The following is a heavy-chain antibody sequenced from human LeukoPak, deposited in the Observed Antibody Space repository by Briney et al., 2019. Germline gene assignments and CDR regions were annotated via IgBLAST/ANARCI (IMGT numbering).Heavy chain of an antibody. J-gene: IGHJ4*02. Sequence: SETLSLTCTVSGGSIGSGSYYWTWIRQPAGKGLEWIGRIYTSGSTNYNPSLKSRVTMSGDTSKNQFSLKLSSVTAADTAVYYCARVPTAILVLDYWGQGTLVTVSS. CDR1: GGSIGSGSYY. CDR2: IYTSGST. V-gene: IGHV4-61*02. CDR3: ARVPTAILVLDY. D-gene: IGHD2-2*01.